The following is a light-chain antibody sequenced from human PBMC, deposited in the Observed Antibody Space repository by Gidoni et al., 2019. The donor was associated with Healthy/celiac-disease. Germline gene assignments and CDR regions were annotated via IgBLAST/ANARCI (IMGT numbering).Light chain of an antibody. CDR2: AAS. J-gene: IGKJ3*01. CDR3: QQANSFPFT. V-gene: IGKV1-12*01. CDR1: QGSSSW. Sequence: DLQMTQSPSSVSASVGDRVTITCRASQGSSSWLAWYQQKPGNAPKLLIYAASSLQSGVPSRFSGSGSGTDFTLTISSLQPEDFATYYCQQANSFPFTFGPGTKVDIK.